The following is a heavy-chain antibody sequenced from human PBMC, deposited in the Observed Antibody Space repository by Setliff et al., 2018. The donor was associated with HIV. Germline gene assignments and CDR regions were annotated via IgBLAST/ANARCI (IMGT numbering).Heavy chain of an antibody. D-gene: IGHD3-10*01. Sequence: GSLRLSCAASGFTFRSHWMTWVRQAPGKGLEWVATINQDGSDTYYVDSVKGRFTISRDNSKNTLYLLMNSLRAEDTAVYYCARSVIGYYYYGMDVWGQGTLVTVSS. CDR3: ARSVIGYYYYGMDV. V-gene: IGHV3-7*01. CDR2: INQDGSDT. J-gene: IGHJ6*02. CDR1: GFTFRSHW.